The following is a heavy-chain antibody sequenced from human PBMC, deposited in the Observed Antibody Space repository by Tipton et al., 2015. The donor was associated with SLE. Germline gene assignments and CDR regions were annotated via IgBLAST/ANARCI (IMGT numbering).Heavy chain of an antibody. CDR3: AREELLWLGTFDY. CDR1: GFTFSSYA. J-gene: IGHJ4*02. V-gene: IGHV3-30*04. CDR2: ISYDGSNK. Sequence: SLRLSCAASGFTFSSYAMHWVRQAPGKGLEWVAVISYDGSNKYYADSVKGRFTISRDNSKNTLYLQMKSLRAEDTAVYYCAREELLWLGTFDYWGQGTLVTVSS. D-gene: IGHD3-10*01.